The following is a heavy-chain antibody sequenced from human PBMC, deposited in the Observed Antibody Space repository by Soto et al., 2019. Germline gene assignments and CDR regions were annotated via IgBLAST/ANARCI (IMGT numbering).Heavy chain of an antibody. J-gene: IGHJ4*02. Sequence: QLQLQESGPGLVKSSETLSLTCSVSGDSISTSSYYWGWVSRSPGEGLEWIGNIHSNGGPQYNPSLNGRATISVDTSANQFSLRLTPETAADSPVYYCASRYGTSEFDHWGQGSLVTVSS. CDR1: GDSISTSSYY. V-gene: IGHV4-39*01. D-gene: IGHD3-9*01. CDR3: ASRYGTSEFDH. CDR2: IHSNGGP.